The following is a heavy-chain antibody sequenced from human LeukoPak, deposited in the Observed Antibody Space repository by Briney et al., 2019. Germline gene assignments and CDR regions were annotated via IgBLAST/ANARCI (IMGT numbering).Heavy chain of an antibody. Sequence: EASVTVSCTASGYTFTSYGISWVRQAPGQGLEWMGWISAYNGNTNYAQKLQGRVTMTTDTSTSTAYMELRSLRSDDTAVYYCARDSAHDSSGYYLPWGQGTLVTVSS. J-gene: IGHJ5*02. V-gene: IGHV1-18*01. CDR2: ISAYNGNT. D-gene: IGHD3-22*01. CDR1: GYTFTSYG. CDR3: ARDSAHDSSGYYLP.